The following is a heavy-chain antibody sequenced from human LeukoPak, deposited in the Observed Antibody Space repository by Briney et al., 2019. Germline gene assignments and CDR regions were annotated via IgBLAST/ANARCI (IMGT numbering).Heavy chain of an antibody. D-gene: IGHD3-10*01. J-gene: IGHJ4*02. CDR3: ARSQFGAFDY. CDR1: GFTFSSHW. Sequence: GGSLRLSCAASGFTFSSHWMSWVRQAPGKGLEWVANIKQDGSEKYYVDSVKGRFTISRDNAKNSLFLQMNSLRAEGTAVYYCARSQFGAFDYWGQGTLVTVSS. CDR2: IKQDGSEK. V-gene: IGHV3-7*01.